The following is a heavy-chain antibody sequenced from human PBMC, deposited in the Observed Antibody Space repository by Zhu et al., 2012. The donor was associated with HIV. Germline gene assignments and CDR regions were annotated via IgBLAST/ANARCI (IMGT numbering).Heavy chain of an antibody. V-gene: IGHV4-4*02. CDR2: IYQSGST. D-gene: IGHD3-22*01. Sequence: QVQLQESGPGLVKPSGTLSLTCAVSGGSMSSSNWWSWVRQPPGKGLEWIGEIYQSGSTNYNPSLKSRVTISVDKSKNQFSLKLTSVTAADTAVYYCASSEGWIVVLTVNYVYFDLWGLATRGHCLL. CDR1: GGSMSSSNW. CDR3: ASSEGWIVVLTVNYVYFDL. J-gene: IGHJ2*01.